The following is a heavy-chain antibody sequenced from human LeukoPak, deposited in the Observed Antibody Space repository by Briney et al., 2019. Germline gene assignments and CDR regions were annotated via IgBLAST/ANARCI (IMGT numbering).Heavy chain of an antibody. CDR3: ARGSRDYGGNPNPFLIDY. CDR1: GYTFTSNY. V-gene: IGHV1-46*01. CDR2: INPSGGST. D-gene: IGHD4-23*01. J-gene: IGHJ4*02. Sequence: ASVKVSCKASGYTFTSNYIHWVRQAPGQGLEWMGIINPSGGSTSYAQKFQGRVTMTRDTSTSTVYMELSSLRSEDTAVYYCARGSRDYGGNPNPFLIDYWGQGTLVTVSS.